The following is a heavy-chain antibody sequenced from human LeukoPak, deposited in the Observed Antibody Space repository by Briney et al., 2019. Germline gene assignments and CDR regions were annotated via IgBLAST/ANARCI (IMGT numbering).Heavy chain of an antibody. V-gene: IGHV3-21*01. CDR1: GFSFSSYS. D-gene: IGHD3-9*01. CDR3: ARTYYDILTGYNPYFDY. J-gene: IGHJ4*02. CDR2: ISSSSSYI. Sequence: GGSLRLSCAASGFSFSSYSMNWVRQAPGKGLEWVSSISSSSSYIYYADSVKGRFTISRDNAKDFLYLQMNSLRAEDTAVYYCARTYYDILTGYNPYFDYWGQGILVTVSS.